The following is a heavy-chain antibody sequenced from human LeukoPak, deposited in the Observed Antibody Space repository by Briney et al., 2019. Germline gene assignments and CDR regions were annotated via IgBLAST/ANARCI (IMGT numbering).Heavy chain of an antibody. CDR2: IKEDGSEK. J-gene: IGHJ4*02. CDR1: GFTFSNYW. CDR3: ARARYSDF. V-gene: IGHV3-7*01. Sequence: PGGSLRLSCVASGFTFSNYWMTWVRQAPGKGLEWVANIKEDGSEKNYADSVKGRFTISRDNAKNSLYLQMNSLRGEDTAVYYRARARYSDFWGQGTLVTVSS.